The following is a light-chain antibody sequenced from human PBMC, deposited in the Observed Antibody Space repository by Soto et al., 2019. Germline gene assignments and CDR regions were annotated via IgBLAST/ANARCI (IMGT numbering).Light chain of an antibody. V-gene: IGKV3D-15*01. Sequence: EIVMTQSPATLSVSPGESATLSCRASQSVSRKLVWYQQKPGQAPRLLIYGASTRATGIPARFGGSGSETEFTLTINSLQSEDFALYYCQQYNDASPITFGQGTRLEIK. CDR3: QQYNDASPIT. J-gene: IGKJ5*01. CDR2: GAS. CDR1: QSVSRK.